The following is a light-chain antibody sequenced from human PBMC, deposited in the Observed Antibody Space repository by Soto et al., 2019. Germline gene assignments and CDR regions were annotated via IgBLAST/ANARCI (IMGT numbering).Light chain of an antibody. CDR1: QSISSW. J-gene: IGKJ1*01. Sequence: DIQMTQSPSTLSASVGDIVTITCRASQSISSWLAWYQQKPGKAPKLLIYDASSLESGVPSRFSGSGSGTEFTLTISSLQPDDFATYYCQQYSSYWTFGQGTKVDIK. V-gene: IGKV1-5*01. CDR3: QQYSSYWT. CDR2: DAS.